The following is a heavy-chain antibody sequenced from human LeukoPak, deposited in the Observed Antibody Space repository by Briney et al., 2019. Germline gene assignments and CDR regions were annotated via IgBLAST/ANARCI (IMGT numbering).Heavy chain of an antibody. CDR3: ARDTYDFWSGYGPYYYGMDV. CDR2: IWYDGSNK. V-gene: IGHV3-33*01. D-gene: IGHD3-3*01. J-gene: IGHJ6*02. Sequence: PGGSLRLSCAASGFTFSSYGMHWVRQAPGKGLEWVAVIWYDGSNKYYADSVKGRFTISRDNSKNTLYLQMNSLRAEDTAVYYCARDTYDFWSGYGPYYYGMDVWCQGTTVTVSS. CDR1: GFTFSSYG.